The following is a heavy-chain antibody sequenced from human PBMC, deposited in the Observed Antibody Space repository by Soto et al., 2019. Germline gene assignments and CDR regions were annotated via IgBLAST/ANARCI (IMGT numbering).Heavy chain of an antibody. D-gene: IGHD2-2*02. J-gene: IGHJ6*02. CDR1: GYAFTSYG. Sequence: ASVKVSCKASGYAFTSYGISWVRQAPGQGLEWMGWISAYNGNTNYAQKLQGRVTMTTDTSTSTAYMELRSLRSDDTAVYYCARGGGCSSTSCYTANYYYYGMDVWGQGTTVTVSS. CDR3: ARGGGCSSTSCYTANYYYYGMDV. CDR2: ISAYNGNT. V-gene: IGHV1-18*04.